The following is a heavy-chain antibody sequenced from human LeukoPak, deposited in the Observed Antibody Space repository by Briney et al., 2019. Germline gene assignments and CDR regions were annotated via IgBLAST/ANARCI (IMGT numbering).Heavy chain of an antibody. CDR2: IRGSGDYT. J-gene: IGHJ4*02. D-gene: IGHD5-18*01. CDR3: AKVRGYSYANEYHFDH. V-gene: IGHV3-23*01. CDR1: GFSFKDYW. Sequence: GGSLRLSCAASGFSFKDYWMSWVRQAPGKGLEWVSAIRGSGDYTYYADSVKGRFTISRDNSKNTLYLQMNSLRAEDTAVFYCAKVRGYSYANEYHFDHWGQGTLVTVSS.